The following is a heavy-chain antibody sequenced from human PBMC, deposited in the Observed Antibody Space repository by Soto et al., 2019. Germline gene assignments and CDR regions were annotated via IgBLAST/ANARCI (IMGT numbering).Heavy chain of an antibody. Sequence: GGSLRLSCAASGFTFSDHYMDWVRQAPGKGLEWVGRTRNKANSYTTEYAASVKGRFTISRDDSKNSLYLQMNSLKTEDTAVYYCAREPDYDFWSGYPDYYYYYMDVWGKGTTVTVSS. CDR1: GFTFSDHY. J-gene: IGHJ6*03. D-gene: IGHD3-3*01. V-gene: IGHV3-72*01. CDR2: TRNKANSYTT. CDR3: AREPDYDFWSGYPDYYYYYMDV.